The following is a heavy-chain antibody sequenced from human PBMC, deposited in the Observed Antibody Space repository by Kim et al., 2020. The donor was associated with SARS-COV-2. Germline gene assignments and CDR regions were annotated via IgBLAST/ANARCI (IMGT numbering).Heavy chain of an antibody. Sequence: SETLSLTCTVSGGSISSGGYYWSWIRQHPGKGLEWIGYIYYSGSTYYNPPLKSRVTISVDTSKNQFSLKLSSVTAADTAVYYCARTPITMIVVVDAFDIWGQGTMVTVSS. CDR3: ARTPITMIVVVDAFDI. CDR2: IYYSGST. D-gene: IGHD3-22*01. CDR1: GGSISSGGYY. V-gene: IGHV4-31*03. J-gene: IGHJ3*02.